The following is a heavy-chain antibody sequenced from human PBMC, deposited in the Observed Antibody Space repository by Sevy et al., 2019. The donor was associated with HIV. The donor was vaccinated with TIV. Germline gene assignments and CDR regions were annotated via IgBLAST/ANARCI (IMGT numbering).Heavy chain of an antibody. D-gene: IGHD3-16*01. CDR1: GFTFSTYD. CDR3: AKNRPPGGSYFSRHGMDV. Sequence: WGSLRLSCAASGFTFSTYDMHWGRQAPGKGLEWVAIISHDGSYRYYADSVRGRFSMSRDSSKNTLYLQMSGLSIEDTAVYYCAKNRPPGGSYFSRHGMDVWGRGTTVTVSS. CDR2: ISHDGSYR. V-gene: IGHV3-30*18. J-gene: IGHJ6*02.